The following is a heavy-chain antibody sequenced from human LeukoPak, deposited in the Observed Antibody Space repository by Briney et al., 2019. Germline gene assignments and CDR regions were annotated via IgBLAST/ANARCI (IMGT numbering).Heavy chain of an antibody. V-gene: IGHV3-15*01. CDR1: GFTFSNAW. J-gene: IGHJ4*02. CDR3: TTDGILLWFREPSSPYFDY. D-gene: IGHD3-10*01. Sequence: GGSLRLSCAASGFTFSNAWMSWVRQAPGKGLEWVGRIKSKTDGGTTDYAAPVKGRFTISRDDSKNTLYLQMNSLKTEDTAVYYCTTDGILLWFREPSSPYFDYWGQGTLVTVSS. CDR2: IKSKTDGGTT.